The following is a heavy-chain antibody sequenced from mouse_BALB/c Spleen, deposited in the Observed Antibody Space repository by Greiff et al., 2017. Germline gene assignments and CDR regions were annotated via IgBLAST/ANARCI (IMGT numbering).Heavy chain of an antibody. J-gene: IGHJ2*01. CDR1: GFTFSNYW. V-gene: IGHV6-6*02. CDR2: IRLKSNNYAT. Sequence: DVMLVESGGGLVQPGGSMKLSCVASGFTFSNYWMNWVRQSPEKGLEWVAEIRLKSNNYATHYAESVKGRFTISRDDSKSSVYLQMNNLRAEDTGIYYCTSWSFDYWGQGTTLTVSS. CDR3: TSWSFDY.